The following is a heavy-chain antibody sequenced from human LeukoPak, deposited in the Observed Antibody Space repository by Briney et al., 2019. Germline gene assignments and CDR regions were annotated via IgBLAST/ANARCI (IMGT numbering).Heavy chain of an antibody. J-gene: IGHJ6*03. CDR1: GGSISSYY. D-gene: IGHD2-2*02. CDR3: ARAGIVVVPAAIKDPYYYYYYMDV. CDR2: IYTSGST. Sequence: SETLSLTCTVSGGSISSYYWSWIRQPAGKGLEWIGRIYTSGSTNYNPSLKSRVTMSVDTSKNQFSLKLSSVTAADTAVYYCARAGIVVVPAAIKDPYYYYYYMDVWGKGTTVTVSS. V-gene: IGHV4-4*07.